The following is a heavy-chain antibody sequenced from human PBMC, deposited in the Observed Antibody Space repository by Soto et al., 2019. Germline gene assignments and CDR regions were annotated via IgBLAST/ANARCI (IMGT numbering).Heavy chain of an antibody. D-gene: IGHD3-10*01. CDR1: GYTFTSYA. V-gene: IGHV1-3*01. Sequence: ASVKVSCKASGYTFTSYAMHWVRQAPGQRLEWMGWINAGNGNTKYSQKFQGRVTITRDTSASTAYMELSSLRSEDTAVYYCASGMVRGAPGYAFDIWGQGTMVTVSS. CDR3: ASGMVRGAPGYAFDI. J-gene: IGHJ3*02. CDR2: INAGNGNT.